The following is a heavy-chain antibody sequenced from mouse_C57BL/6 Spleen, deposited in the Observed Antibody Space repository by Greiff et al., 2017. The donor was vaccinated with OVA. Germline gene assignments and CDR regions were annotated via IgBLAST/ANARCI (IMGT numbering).Heavy chain of an antibody. Sequence: EVKLVESGGGLVKPGGSLKLSCAASGFTFSDYGMHWVRQAPEKGLEWVAYISSGSSTIYYADTVKGRFTISRDNAKNTLFLQMTSLRSEDTAMYYYARAVYGGFLAYWGQGTLVTVSA. D-gene: IGHD1-1*02. CDR2: ISSGSSTI. CDR3: ARAVYGGFLAY. V-gene: IGHV5-17*01. J-gene: IGHJ3*01. CDR1: GFTFSDYG.